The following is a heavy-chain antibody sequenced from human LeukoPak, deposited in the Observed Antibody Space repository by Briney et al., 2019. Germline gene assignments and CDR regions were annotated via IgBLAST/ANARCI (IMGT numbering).Heavy chain of an antibody. J-gene: IGHJ3*02. D-gene: IGHD5-12*01. CDR3: ARAPLRTDAFDI. CDR2: IYTSGST. V-gene: IGHV4-4*07. CDR1: GGSISSYY. Sequence: SETLSLTCTVSGGSISSYYWSWIRQPAGKGLEWLGRIYTSGSTNYNPSLKSRVTMSVDTTKNQFSLKLSSVTAADTAVYYCARAPLRTDAFDIWGQGTMVTVSS.